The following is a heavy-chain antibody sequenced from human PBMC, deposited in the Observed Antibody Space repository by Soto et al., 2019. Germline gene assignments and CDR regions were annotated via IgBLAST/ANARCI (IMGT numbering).Heavy chain of an antibody. D-gene: IGHD5-18*01. CDR3: ARDSTWIPYYHYGMDV. CDR2: IYSGGNT. V-gene: IGHV3-53*01. Sequence: EVQLVESGGGLIQPGGSLRLSCAASGFSVSSNYMSWVRQAPGKGLEWVSVIYSGGNTHYADSVKVRFTISRDNSKNTLYLQMNSLRAEDTAVYYCARDSTWIPYYHYGMDVWGQGTTVTVSS. J-gene: IGHJ6*02. CDR1: GFSVSSNY.